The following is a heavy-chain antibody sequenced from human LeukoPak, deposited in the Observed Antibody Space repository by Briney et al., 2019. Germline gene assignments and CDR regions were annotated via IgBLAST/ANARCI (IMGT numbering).Heavy chain of an antibody. V-gene: IGHV3-7*03. CDR2: IKQDGSEK. CDR1: GFTFSNYW. Sequence: PGGSLRLSCAASGFTFSNYWMHWVRQAPGKGLEWVANIKQDGSEKYYVDSVKGRFTISRDNSKNTLYLQMNSLRAEDTAVYYCAKDRASSWWYFDLWGRGTLVTVSS. CDR3: AKDRASSWWYFDL. J-gene: IGHJ2*01. D-gene: IGHD5-18*01.